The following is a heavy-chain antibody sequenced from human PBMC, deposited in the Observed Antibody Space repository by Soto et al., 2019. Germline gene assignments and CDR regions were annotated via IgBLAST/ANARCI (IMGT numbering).Heavy chain of an antibody. Sequence: GGSLRLSCAASGFTFSSYAMSWVRQAPGKGLEWVSAISGSGGSTYYADSVKGRFTISRDNSKNTLYLQMNSLRAEDTAVYYCAKAGKCWSTSCYLTYYYYYMDVWGKGTTVTVSS. D-gene: IGHD2-2*01. CDR3: AKAGKCWSTSCYLTYYYYYMDV. CDR1: GFTFSSYA. V-gene: IGHV3-23*01. J-gene: IGHJ6*03. CDR2: ISGSGGST.